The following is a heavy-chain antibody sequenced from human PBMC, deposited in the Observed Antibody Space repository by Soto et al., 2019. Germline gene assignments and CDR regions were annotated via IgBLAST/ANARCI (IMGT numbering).Heavy chain of an antibody. Sequence: SETLSLTCAVSGGSISSGGYSWSWIRQPPGKGLEWIGYIYHSGSTYYNPSLKSRVTISVDRSKNQFSLKLSSVTAADTAVYYCARMVRGVPQYNWFDPWGQGTLVTVSS. D-gene: IGHD3-10*01. J-gene: IGHJ5*02. CDR2: IYHSGST. CDR1: GGSISSGGYS. CDR3: ARMVRGVPQYNWFDP. V-gene: IGHV4-30-2*01.